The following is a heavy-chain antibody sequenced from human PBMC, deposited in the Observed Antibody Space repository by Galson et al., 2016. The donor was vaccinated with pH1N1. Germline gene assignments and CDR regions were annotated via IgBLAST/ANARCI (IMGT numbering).Heavy chain of an antibody. J-gene: IGHJ3*02. V-gene: IGHV4-31*03. CDR1: GGSISSDSSY. CDR3: ARDYRELPGDGFDI. D-gene: IGHD3-16*02. CDR2: VYYSGST. Sequence: TLSLTCTVSGGSISSDSSYWSWIRQHPGKGLEWLGYVYYSGSTYYNPSLKSRLTISVDTSKNQFSLKLRSVTAADTAVYYCARDYRELPGDGFDIWGQGTTVTVSA.